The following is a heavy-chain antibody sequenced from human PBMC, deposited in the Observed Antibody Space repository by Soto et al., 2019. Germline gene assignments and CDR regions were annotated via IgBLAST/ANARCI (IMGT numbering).Heavy chain of an antibody. V-gene: IGHV4-59*01. D-gene: IGHD3-3*01. CDR1: GGSISDFY. Sequence: SETLSLTCNVSGGSISDFYWSWIRKSPGKRLEWIGYLYYTGSTNYNPALKSRVTISLDTSKNQFSLKVRPVTAADTAVYYCARGGGYDFRSSQAPPIDVWGQGTTVTVSS. J-gene: IGHJ6*02. CDR3: ARGGGYDFRSSQAPPIDV. CDR2: LYYTGST.